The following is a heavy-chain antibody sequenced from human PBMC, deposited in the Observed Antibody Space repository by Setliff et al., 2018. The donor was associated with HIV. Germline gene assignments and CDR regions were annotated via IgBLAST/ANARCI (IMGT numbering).Heavy chain of an antibody. J-gene: IGHJ5*02. V-gene: IGHV4-39*01. CDR1: GGSISSSSYY. CDR3: AKRTFGSGRLDP. Sequence: SETLSLTCTVSGGSISSSSYYWGWIRQPPGNGLEWIGSIYYSGSTYYNPSLKSLVTISVDTSKNQFSLKLSSVTAADTAVYYCAKRTFGSGRLDPWGQGTLVTVSS. D-gene: IGHD3-16*01. CDR2: IYYSGST.